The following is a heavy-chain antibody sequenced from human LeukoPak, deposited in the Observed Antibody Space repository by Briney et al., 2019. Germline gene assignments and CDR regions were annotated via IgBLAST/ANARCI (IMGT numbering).Heavy chain of an antibody. Sequence: PGGSLRLSCAASGFTFSNYGMHWVRQAPGKGLEWVTFIRNDGIHKYYIDSVKGRFTISRDTSKNTLYLQMNSLRPEDTAVYYCAKDRSSSWSGGDYWAREPWSPSPQ. CDR1: GFTFSNYG. D-gene: IGHD6-13*01. V-gene: IGHV3-30*02. CDR3: AKDRSSSWSGGDY. CDR2: IRNDGIHK. J-gene: IGHJ4*02.